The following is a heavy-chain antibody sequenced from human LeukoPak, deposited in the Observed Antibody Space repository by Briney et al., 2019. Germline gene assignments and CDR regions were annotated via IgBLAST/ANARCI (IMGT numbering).Heavy chain of an antibody. CDR3: AIYTVGYY. J-gene: IGHJ4*02. V-gene: IGHV4-34*01. CDR1: SGSFSGYY. CDR2: INHSGST. Sequence: SETLSLTCAVYSGSFSGYYWSWIRQPPGKGLEWIGEINHSGSTNYNPSLKSRVTISVDTSKNQFSLKLSSVTAADTAVYYYAIYTVGYYWGQGTLVTVSS. D-gene: IGHD4-4*01.